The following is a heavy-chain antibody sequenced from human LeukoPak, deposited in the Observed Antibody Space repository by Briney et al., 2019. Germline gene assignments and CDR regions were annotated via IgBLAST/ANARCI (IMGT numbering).Heavy chain of an antibody. J-gene: IGHJ4*02. D-gene: IGHD6-13*01. Sequence: GGSLRLSCAASGFTVSSNYMSWVRQAPGKGLEWVSVIYSGGSTYYADSVKGRFTISRDNPKNTLYLQMNSLRAEDTAVYYCARNGYSSSWYRNWGQGTLVTVSS. V-gene: IGHV3-53*01. CDR2: IYSGGST. CDR3: ARNGYSSSWYRN. CDR1: GFTVSSNY.